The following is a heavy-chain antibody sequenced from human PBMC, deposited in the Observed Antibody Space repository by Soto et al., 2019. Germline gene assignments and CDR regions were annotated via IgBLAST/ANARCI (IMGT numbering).Heavy chain of an antibody. V-gene: IGHV5-51*01. D-gene: IGHD5-12*01. J-gene: IGHJ4*02. CDR3: ARHLQGYDRNYLDY. CDR1: GYTFANNW. Sequence: GESLKISCKVSGYTFANNWIGWVRQMPGKGLEWMGIIYPGDSHTIYSPSFQGQVTISVDKSISTAYLQWSSLKASDTAMYFCARHLQGYDRNYLDYWGQGTLVTVSS. CDR2: IYPGDSHT.